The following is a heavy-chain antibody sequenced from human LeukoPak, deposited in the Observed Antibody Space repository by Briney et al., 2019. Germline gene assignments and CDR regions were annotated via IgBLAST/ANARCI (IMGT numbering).Heavy chain of an antibody. V-gene: IGHV3-7*01. CDR2: IRQDGSEK. CDR3: ARDGTAAGLYFDL. Sequence: GGSLRLSREISGFTFTDYWMNWVRQAPGKGPEWVASIRQDGSEKTYVDSVKGRFTISRDNTKNSLSLQLNGLRAEDTAVYYCARDGTAAGLYFDLWGQGTLVTVSS. J-gene: IGHJ4*01. CDR1: GFTFTDYW. D-gene: IGHD6-13*01.